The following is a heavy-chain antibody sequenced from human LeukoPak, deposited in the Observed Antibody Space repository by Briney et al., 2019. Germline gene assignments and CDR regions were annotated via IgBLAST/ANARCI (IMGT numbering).Heavy chain of an antibody. J-gene: IGHJ6*03. CDR2: ISSSSSYI. Sequence: PGGSLRLSCAASGFTFSSYSMNWVRQAPGKGLEWVSSISSSSSYIYYADSVKGRFTISRDNAKNSLYLQMNSLRAEDTAVYYCARVGIAVAGTDQLNYYYYYYMDVWGKGTTVTVSS. V-gene: IGHV3-21*01. D-gene: IGHD6-19*01. CDR3: ARVGIAVAGTDQLNYYYYYYMDV. CDR1: GFTFSSYS.